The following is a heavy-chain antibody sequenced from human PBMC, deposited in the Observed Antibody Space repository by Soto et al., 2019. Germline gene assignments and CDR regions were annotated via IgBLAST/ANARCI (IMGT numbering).Heavy chain of an antibody. V-gene: IGHV4-61*03. D-gene: IGHD7-27*01. Sequence: SETLSLTCTVSGGSISISSYYWTWLRQPPGKGLEWIGYISYTGRTKYNPSLQSRVTISVDTSKNDFSLNLSSVTAADTAVYFCAREWGLLPYYVMNVWGHGTAVTVSS. CDR1: GGSISISSYY. CDR3: AREWGLLPYYVMNV. CDR2: ISYTGRT. J-gene: IGHJ6*02.